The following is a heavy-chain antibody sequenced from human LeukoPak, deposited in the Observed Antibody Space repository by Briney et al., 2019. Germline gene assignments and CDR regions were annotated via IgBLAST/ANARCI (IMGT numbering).Heavy chain of an antibody. CDR2: INHSGST. CDR1: GGSFSGYY. V-gene: IGHV4-34*01. CDR3: AHRPSYGDYFDY. J-gene: IGHJ4*02. Sequence: MPSETLSLTCAVYGGSFSGYYWSWIRQPPGKGLEWIGEINHSGSTNYNPSLKSRVTISVDTSKNQFSLKLSSVTAADTAVYYCAHRPSYGDYFDYWGQGTLVTVSS. D-gene: IGHD4-17*01.